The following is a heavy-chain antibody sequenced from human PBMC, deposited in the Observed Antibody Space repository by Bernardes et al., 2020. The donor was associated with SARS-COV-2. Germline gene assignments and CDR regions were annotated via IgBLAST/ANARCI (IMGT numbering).Heavy chain of an antibody. Sequence: GGSLRLSCAASGFTFSTSWMYWVRQTPGKGPVWVSRIKSDGSGTIYADSVKGRFTISRDNAKNTLYLQMNSLRAEDTAVYYCVRGYHYYDDWGQGTLVTVSS. CDR2: IKSDGSGT. V-gene: IGHV3-74*01. CDR3: VRGYHYYDD. CDR1: GFTFSTSW. J-gene: IGHJ4*02. D-gene: IGHD2-2*02.